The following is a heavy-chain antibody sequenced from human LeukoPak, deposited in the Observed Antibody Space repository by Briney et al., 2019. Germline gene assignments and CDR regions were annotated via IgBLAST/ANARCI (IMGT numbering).Heavy chain of an antibody. Sequence: LSLTCTVSGGSISSSNYYWGWVRQAPGKGLEWVSCISSSGSTIYYTDSVKGLFTSARENAENSLYLQMNSLRADDTAVYYCARDGNCSGGSCSFDPWGQGTLVTVSS. CDR2: ISSSGSTI. J-gene: IGHJ5*02. V-gene: IGHV3-11*04. CDR1: GGSISSSNYY. CDR3: ARDGNCSGGSCSFDP. D-gene: IGHD2-15*01.